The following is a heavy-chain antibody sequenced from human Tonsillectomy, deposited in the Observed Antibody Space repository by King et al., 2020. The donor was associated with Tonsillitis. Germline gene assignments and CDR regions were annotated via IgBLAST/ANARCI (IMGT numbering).Heavy chain of an antibody. CDR1: GFTFSSYG. Sequence: VQLVESGGGVVQPGRSLRLSCAASGFTFSSYGMHWVRQAPGKGLEWVAIISYDGSNKYYADSVKGRFTISRDNSKNTLYLQMNSLRAEDTAVYYCAKDDLENSSWYAYYYYGMDVWGQGTTVTVSS. D-gene: IGHD6-13*01. CDR2: ISYDGSNK. J-gene: IGHJ6*02. CDR3: AKDDLENSSWYAYYYYGMDV. V-gene: IGHV3-30*18.